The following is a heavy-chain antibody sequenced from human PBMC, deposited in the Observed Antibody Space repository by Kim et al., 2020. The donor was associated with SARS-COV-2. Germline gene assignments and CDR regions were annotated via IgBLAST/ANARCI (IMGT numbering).Heavy chain of an antibody. CDR2: INHSGST. CDR3: ARDVALAAAAHNWFDP. D-gene: IGHD6-13*01. V-gene: IGHV4-34*01. J-gene: IGHJ5*02. CDR1: GGSFSGYY. Sequence: SETLSLTCAVYGGSFSGYYWSWIRQPPGKGLEWIGEINHSGSTNYNPSLKSRVTISVDTSKNQFSLKLSSVTAADTAVYYCARDVALAAAAHNWFDPWGQGTLVTVSS.